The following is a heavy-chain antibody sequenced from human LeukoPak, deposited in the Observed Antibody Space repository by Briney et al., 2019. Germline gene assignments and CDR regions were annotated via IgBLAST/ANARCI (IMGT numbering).Heavy chain of an antibody. J-gene: IGHJ3*02. CDR3: ATNRAGTYDRPFDI. V-gene: IGHV4-59*08. CDR1: GGSINNHY. D-gene: IGHD1-26*01. Sequence: PSETLSLTCIVSGGSINNHYWTWIRQTPGQGREWIGDIHYTGTTKYNPSLKSRVTISIDTSKNQFSLELSSVTATDTAVYFCATNRAGTYDRPFDIWGQGTMVTVSS. CDR2: IHYTGTT.